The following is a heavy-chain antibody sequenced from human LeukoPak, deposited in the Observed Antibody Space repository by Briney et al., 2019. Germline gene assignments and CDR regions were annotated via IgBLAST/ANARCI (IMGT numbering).Heavy chain of an antibody. D-gene: IGHD4-23*01. J-gene: IGHJ4*02. Sequence: SETLSLTCTVSGGSISSYYWSWIRQPPGKGLEWMGYIYYSGSTNYNPSLKSRVTISIDTSKNQFSLKLSSVTAADTAVYYCARDADYGGNTYDYWGQGTLVTVSS. CDR2: IYYSGST. CDR3: ARDADYGGNTYDY. CDR1: GGSISSYY. V-gene: IGHV4-59*01.